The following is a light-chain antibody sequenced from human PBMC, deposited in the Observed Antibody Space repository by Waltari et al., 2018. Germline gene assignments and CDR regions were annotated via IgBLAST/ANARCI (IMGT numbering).Light chain of an antibody. CDR1: QSISSY. J-gene: IGKJ4*01. Sequence: DIQMTQSPSSLSASVGDRVTITCRTSQSISSYLNWYQQKPGKAPKLLIHAAPSLQSGVPSRFSGTGSGTDFTLTISSLQPEDFATYYCQQSYSTPPVTFGGGTKVEIK. CDR2: AAP. CDR3: QQSYSTPPVT. V-gene: IGKV1-39*01.